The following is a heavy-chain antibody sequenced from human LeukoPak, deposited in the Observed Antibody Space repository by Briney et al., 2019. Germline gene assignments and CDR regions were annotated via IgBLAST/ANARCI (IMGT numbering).Heavy chain of an antibody. J-gene: IGHJ4*02. CDR2: IIPIFGTA. CDR3: ARAHCSGGSCYSGVDYFDY. CDR1: GGTFSSYA. V-gene: IGHV1-69*05. D-gene: IGHD2-15*01. Sequence: SSVKVSCKASGGTFSSYAISWVHQAPGQGLEWMGGIIPIFGTADYAQKFQGRVTITTDESTSTAYMELSSLRSEDTAVYYCARAHCSGGSCYSGVDYFDYWGQGTLVTVSS.